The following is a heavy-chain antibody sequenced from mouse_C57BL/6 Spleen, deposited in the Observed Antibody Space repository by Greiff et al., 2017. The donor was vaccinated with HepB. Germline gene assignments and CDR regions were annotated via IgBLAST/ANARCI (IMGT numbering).Heavy chain of an antibody. CDR1: GYAFTNYL. V-gene: IGHV1-54*01. Sequence: QVQLQQSGAELVRPGTSVKVSCKASGYAFTNYLIEWVKQRPGQGLEWIGVINPGSGGTNYNEKFKGKATLTADKSSSTAYMQLSSLTSEDSAVYFCARGWDRVYAMDYWGQGTSVTVSS. D-gene: IGHD3-3*01. CDR2: INPGSGGT. CDR3: ARGWDRVYAMDY. J-gene: IGHJ4*01.